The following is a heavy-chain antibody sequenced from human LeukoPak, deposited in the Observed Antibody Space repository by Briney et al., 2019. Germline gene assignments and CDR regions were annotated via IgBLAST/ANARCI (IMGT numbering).Heavy chain of an antibody. J-gene: IGHJ3*02. D-gene: IGHD3-22*01. CDR3: AKGRYYYDSSDAFDI. Sequence: GGSLRLSCAASGFTFSSYAMSWVRQAPGKGLEWVSAISGSGGSTYYADSVKGRFTISRDNSKNTLFLQMNSLRAEDTAVYYCAKGRYYYDSSDAFDIWGQGKMVTVSS. CDR1: GFTFSSYA. V-gene: IGHV3-23*01. CDR2: ISGSGGST.